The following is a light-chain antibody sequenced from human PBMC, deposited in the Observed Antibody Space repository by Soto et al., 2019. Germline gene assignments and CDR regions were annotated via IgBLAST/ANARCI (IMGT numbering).Light chain of an antibody. V-gene: IGKV1-5*03. J-gene: IGKJ1*01. CDR1: QSVSSW. CDR2: KAS. CDR3: QQYNSYST. Sequence: DIQMTQSPSTLSASVGDRVTITCRASQSVSSWLAWFQQKPGKAPKLLIYKASSLESGVPSRFSGNGSGTEFTLTISSLQPDDFATYYCQQYNSYSTFGQGTKVEIK.